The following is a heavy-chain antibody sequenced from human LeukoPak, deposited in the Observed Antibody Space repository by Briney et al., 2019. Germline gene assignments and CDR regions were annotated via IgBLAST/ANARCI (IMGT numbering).Heavy chain of an antibody. D-gene: IGHD3-22*01. CDR3: ASFRGEVEISMIVVAVDH. CDR2: IHYSGST. Sequence: PSETLSLTCTVSGGSIRSSSYYWGWIRQPPGKGLEWIGSIHYSGSTYYNPSHKSRVTISVDTSKNQISLKLGSVIAADTAVYYCASFRGEVEISMIVVAVDHWGQGTLVTVSS. V-gene: IGHV4-39*01. J-gene: IGHJ4*02. CDR1: GGSIRSSSYY.